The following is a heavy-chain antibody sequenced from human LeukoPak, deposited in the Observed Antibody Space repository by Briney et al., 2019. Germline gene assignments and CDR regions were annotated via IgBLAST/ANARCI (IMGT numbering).Heavy chain of an antibody. Sequence: ASVKVSCKASGYTFTSYGISWVRQAPGQGLEWMGWISAYNGNTNYAQKLQGRVTMTRDMSTSTVYMELNSLRSEDTAVYYCARNHKIAARAENYYYMDVWGKGTTVTVSS. V-gene: IGHV1-18*01. CDR3: ARNHKIAARAENYYYMDV. D-gene: IGHD6-13*01. CDR1: GYTFTSYG. CDR2: ISAYNGNT. J-gene: IGHJ6*03.